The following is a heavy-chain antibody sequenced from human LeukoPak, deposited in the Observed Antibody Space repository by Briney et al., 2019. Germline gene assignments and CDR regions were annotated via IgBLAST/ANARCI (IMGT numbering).Heavy chain of an antibody. V-gene: IGHV3-33*01. CDR1: EFTFTTYG. D-gene: IGHD1-1*01. Sequence: PGGSLRLSCAASEFTFTTYGMHWVRQAPGKGLDGVAFIYYDGSNIYYADYVKGRFTISRDISKNTPYLQMDSLRAEDTAIYYCARDWKTNSFDYWGQGTLVTVSS. J-gene: IGHJ4*02. CDR3: ARDWKTNSFDY. CDR2: IYYDGSNI.